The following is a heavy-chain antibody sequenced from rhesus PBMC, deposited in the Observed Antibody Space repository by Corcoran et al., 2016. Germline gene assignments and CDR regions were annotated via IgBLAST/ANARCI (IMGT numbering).Heavy chain of an antibody. Sequence: EVHLVESGGGLAKPGGSLRLSCAASGFTFSDFWMNWVRPAPGQGLEWVSTIIGDGTITYYADSVKGRFTISRDNSKNTLSLQINSLRAEDTAVYYCTKEVGSDWGQGVLVTVSS. CDR1: GFTFSDFW. J-gene: IGHJ4*01. V-gene: IGHV3S25*01. CDR2: IIGDGTIT. CDR3: TKEVGSD. D-gene: IGHD2-21*01.